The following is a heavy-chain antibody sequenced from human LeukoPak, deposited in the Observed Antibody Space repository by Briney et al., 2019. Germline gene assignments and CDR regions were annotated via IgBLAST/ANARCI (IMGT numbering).Heavy chain of an antibody. CDR3: ARGSGEDWFDP. CDR2: IIPAFRTT. CDR1: GGAFSTFS. Sequence: ASVKVSCKAAGGAFSTFSFTWVRQAPGQGLEWLGGIIPAFRTTHYAQKLQGRVTITTGESSRTVYITLTSLIYEDTAIYYCARGSGEDWFDPWGQGTLVTVSS. J-gene: IGHJ5*02. V-gene: IGHV1-69*05.